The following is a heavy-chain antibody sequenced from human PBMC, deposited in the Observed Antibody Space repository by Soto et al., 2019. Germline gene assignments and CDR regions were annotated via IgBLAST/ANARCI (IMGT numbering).Heavy chain of an antibody. CDR2: IYYSGST. Sequence: SETLSLTCTVSGGSISSYYWSWIRQPPGKGLEWIGYIYYSGSTNYDPSLKSRVTISVDTSKNKFSLKLSSVTAADTAVYYCARSLPFLEWLFDYWGQGTLVTVSS. CDR3: ARSLPFLEWLFDY. D-gene: IGHD3-3*01. J-gene: IGHJ4*02. CDR1: GGSISSYY. V-gene: IGHV4-59*01.